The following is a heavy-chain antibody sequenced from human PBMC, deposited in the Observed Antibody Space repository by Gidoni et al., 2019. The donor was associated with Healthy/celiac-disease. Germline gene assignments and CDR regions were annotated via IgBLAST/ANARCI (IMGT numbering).Heavy chain of an antibody. CDR2: INHSGST. D-gene: IGHD3-16*02. CDR1: GGSFSGYF. CDR3: ARGGYDMITFGGVIGDNWFDP. V-gene: IGHV4-34*01. Sequence: QVQLQQWGAGLLKPSETLFPTCAVYGGSFSGYFWCWIRQPPGKGLAWVGEINHSGSTNYNPSLKSRVTISVDTSKSQFSLKLSSVTAAETAVYYCARGGYDMITFGGVIGDNWFDPWGQGTLVTVSS. J-gene: IGHJ5*02.